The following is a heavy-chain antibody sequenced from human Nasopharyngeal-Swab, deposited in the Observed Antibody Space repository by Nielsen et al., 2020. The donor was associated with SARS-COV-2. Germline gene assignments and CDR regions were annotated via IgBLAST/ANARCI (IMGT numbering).Heavy chain of an antibody. Sequence: ASVKVSCKASGYTFTGYYMHWVRQAPGQGLEWMGWINPNSGGTNYAQKFQGWVTMTRDTSISTAYMELSRLRSDDTAVYYCARDRRDSSGTHNWFDPWGQGTLVTVPS. V-gene: IGHV1-2*04. CDR3: ARDRRDSSGTHNWFDP. CDR2: INPNSGGT. CDR1: GYTFTGYY. D-gene: IGHD6-19*01. J-gene: IGHJ5*02.